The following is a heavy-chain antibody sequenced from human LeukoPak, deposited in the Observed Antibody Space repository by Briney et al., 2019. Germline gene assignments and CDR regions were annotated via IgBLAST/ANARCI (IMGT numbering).Heavy chain of an antibody. Sequence: GSLRLSCAASGFTFSSYSMNWVRQAPGKGLEWVSYISSSSSTIYYADSVKGRFTISRDNAKNSLYLQMNSLRAEDTAVYYCARDSLGLYYGDLDYWGQGTLVTVSS. CDR2: ISSSSSTI. CDR3: ARDSLGLYYGDLDY. V-gene: IGHV3-48*04. D-gene: IGHD4-17*01. CDR1: GFTFSSYS. J-gene: IGHJ4*02.